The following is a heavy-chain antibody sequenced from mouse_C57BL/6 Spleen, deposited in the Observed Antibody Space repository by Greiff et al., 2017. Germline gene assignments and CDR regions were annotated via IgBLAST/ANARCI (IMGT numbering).Heavy chain of an antibody. V-gene: IGHV1-15*01. D-gene: IGHD3-1*01. CDR1: GYTFTDYE. CDR3: TRSGGVYAMDY. CDR2: IDPETGGT. J-gene: IGHJ4*01. Sequence: VQLQQSGAELVRPGASVTLSCKASGYTFTDYEMHWVKQTPVHGLEWIGAIDPETGGTAYNQKFKGKAILTADKSSSPSYMELRSLTSEDSAVYYCTRSGGVYAMDYWGQGTSVTVSS.